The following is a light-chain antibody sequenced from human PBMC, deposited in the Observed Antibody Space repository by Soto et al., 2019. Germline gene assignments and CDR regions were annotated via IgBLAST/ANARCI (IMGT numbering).Light chain of an antibody. Sequence: EIVMTQSPATLSVSPGERATLSCRASQSVSSNLAWYQQKPGQPPKLLINWASTRESGVPDRFSGSGSGTDFTLTISSLQAEDVAVYYCQQYYSLWTFGQGTKVEIK. CDR3: QQYYSLWT. CDR1: QSVSSN. CDR2: WAS. J-gene: IGKJ1*01. V-gene: IGKV3-15*01.